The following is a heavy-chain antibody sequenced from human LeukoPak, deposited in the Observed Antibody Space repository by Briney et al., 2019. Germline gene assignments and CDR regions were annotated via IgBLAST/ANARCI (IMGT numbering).Heavy chain of an antibody. J-gene: IGHJ4*02. D-gene: IGHD2-8*01. V-gene: IGHV3-30*02. CDR3: ARDAGGVYAQFDY. Sequence: QPRGSLRLSCAASGFTFSTYGMHWVRQTPGKGLEWVAFIRYDGSSEYYGDSVKGRFTISRDNSKNTLYLQMNSLRAEDTAVYYCARDAGGVYAQFDYWGQGTLVTVSS. CDR1: GFTFSTYG. CDR2: IRYDGSSE.